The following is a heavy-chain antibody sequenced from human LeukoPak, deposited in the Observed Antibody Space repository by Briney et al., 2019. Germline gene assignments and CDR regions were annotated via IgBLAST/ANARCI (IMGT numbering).Heavy chain of an antibody. CDR1: GYSFTTYW. J-gene: IGHJ4*02. CDR3: AGRVAGVPY. D-gene: IGHD6-19*01. V-gene: IGHV5-10-1*01. CDR2: IDPSDSHT. Sequence: GESLKISGKGSGYSFTTYWITWVRQMPGKGLEWMGSIDPSDSHTKYSPSFQGHVTISADKSINTAYLQWSSLKASDTAIYYCAGRVAGVPYWGQGALVTVSS.